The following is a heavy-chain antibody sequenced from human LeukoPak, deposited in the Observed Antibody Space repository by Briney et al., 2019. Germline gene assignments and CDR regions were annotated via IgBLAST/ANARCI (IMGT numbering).Heavy chain of an antibody. J-gene: IGHJ4*02. V-gene: IGHV4-38-2*01. D-gene: IGHD6-13*01. CDR2: IYYSGST. CDR3: AAGIAAAATDFDY. CDR1: GYSISSGYY. Sequence: PSETLSLTCAVSGYSISSGYYWGWFRQPPGKGLEWIGYIYYSGSTNYNPSLKSRVTISVDTSKNQFSLKLSSVTAADTAVYYCAAGIAAAATDFDYWGQGTLVTVSS.